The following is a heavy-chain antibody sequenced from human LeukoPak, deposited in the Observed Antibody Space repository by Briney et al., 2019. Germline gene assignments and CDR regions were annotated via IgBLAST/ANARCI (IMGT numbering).Heavy chain of an antibody. V-gene: IGHV3-23*01. D-gene: IGHD2-2*01. J-gene: IGHJ4*02. CDR1: GFTFSSYA. Sequence: GGSLRLSCAASGFTFSSYAMSWVRQAPGKGLEWVSAISGSGGSTYYADSVKGRFTISGDNSKNTLYLQMNSLRAEDTAVYYCAKDPLDCGSTSCYAYWGQGTLVTVSS. CDR3: AKDPLDCGSTSCYAY. CDR2: ISGSGGST.